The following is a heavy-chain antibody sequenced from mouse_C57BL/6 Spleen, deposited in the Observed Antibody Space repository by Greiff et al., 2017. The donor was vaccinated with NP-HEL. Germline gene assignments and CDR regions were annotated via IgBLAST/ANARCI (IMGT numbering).Heavy chain of an antibody. CDR1: GFTFSDYG. D-gene: IGHD1-1*01. J-gene: IGHJ2*01. Sequence: EVKLMESGGGLVKPGGSLKLSCAASGFTFSDYGMHWVRQAPEKGLEWVAYISSGSSTIYYADTVKGRFTIPRDNSKNTLFLQMTSLRSEDTAMYYCARGGYYGSRYYFDYWGQGTTLTVSS. CDR2: ISSGSSTI. V-gene: IGHV5-17*01. CDR3: ARGGYYGSRYYFDY.